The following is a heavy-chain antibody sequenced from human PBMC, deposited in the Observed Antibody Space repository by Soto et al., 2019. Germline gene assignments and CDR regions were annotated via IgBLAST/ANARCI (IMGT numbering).Heavy chain of an antibody. Sequence: SETLSLTCTVSGGSISSGDYYWSWIRQPPGKGLEWIGYIYYSGSTYYNASLKSRVTISVDTSKNQFSLKLISVTAADTAVYYCARAQGGCSSTSCGDPTYYFDYWGQGTLVTV. D-gene: IGHD2-2*01. CDR3: ARAQGGCSSTSCGDPTYYFDY. J-gene: IGHJ4*02. CDR1: GGSISSGDYY. CDR2: IYYSGST. V-gene: IGHV4-30-4*01.